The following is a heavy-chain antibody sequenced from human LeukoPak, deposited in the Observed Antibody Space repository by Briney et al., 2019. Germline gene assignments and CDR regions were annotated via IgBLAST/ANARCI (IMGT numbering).Heavy chain of an antibody. V-gene: IGHV4-39*07. CDR2: TYYSGST. CDR3: ARSSSWYYFDY. Sequence: SETLSLTCTVSDGSISISSDYWGWIRQPPGKGLEWIGSTYYSGSTYYNPSLSSRVTLSIDTSKNQFSLKLSSVTAADTAVYYCARSSSWYYFDYWGQGTLVTVSS. D-gene: IGHD6-13*01. J-gene: IGHJ4*02. CDR1: DGSISISSDY.